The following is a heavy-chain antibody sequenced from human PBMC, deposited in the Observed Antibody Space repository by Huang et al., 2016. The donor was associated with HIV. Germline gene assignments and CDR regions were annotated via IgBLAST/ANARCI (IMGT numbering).Heavy chain of an antibody. Sequence: EVQLVESGGGLVQPGGSLRLSCAASGLSISSYWMHWVRQAPGKGLVWVSRMNSDGSSTSYADSVKGRFTISRDNAKNTLYLQMNSLRAEDTAVYYCARDPRIQSWLNFFDYWGQGTLVSVSS. CDR1: GLSISSYW. CDR2: MNSDGSST. CDR3: ARDPRIQSWLNFFDY. J-gene: IGHJ4*02. D-gene: IGHD3-22*01. V-gene: IGHV3-74*01.